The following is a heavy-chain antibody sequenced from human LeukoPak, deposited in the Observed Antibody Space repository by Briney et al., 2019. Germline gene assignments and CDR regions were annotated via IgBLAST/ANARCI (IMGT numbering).Heavy chain of an antibody. Sequence: PGGSLRLSCAASGFTFSSYAMSWVRQAPGKGLEWVSAISGSGGSTFYADSVKGRFTISRDNSENTLYLQMNSLRAEDTAVYYCAKTLDDYAGARYYYYYGMDVWGQGTTVTVSS. CDR3: AKTLDDYAGARYYYYYGMDV. CDR1: GFTFSSYA. D-gene: IGHD4-17*01. CDR2: ISGSGGST. J-gene: IGHJ6*02. V-gene: IGHV3-23*01.